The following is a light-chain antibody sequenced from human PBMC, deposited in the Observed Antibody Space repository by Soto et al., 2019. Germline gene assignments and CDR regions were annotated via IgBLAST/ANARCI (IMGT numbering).Light chain of an antibody. CDR1: QAIDSW. J-gene: IGKJ1*01. CDR2: TGS. CDR3: RQYHTNSS. V-gene: IGKV1D-16*01. Sequence: IKKTHHPSSVHASDGDRVTITCRASQAIDSWLAGYQQKPGEAPNLLIFTGSRMHSGGPPRFCGSGAGTDFTLTISSLQPDDVATYSCRQYHTNSSFGHGTKVDIK.